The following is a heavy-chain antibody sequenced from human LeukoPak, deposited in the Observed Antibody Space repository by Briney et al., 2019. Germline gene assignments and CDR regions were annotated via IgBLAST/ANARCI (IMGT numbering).Heavy chain of an antibody. CDR1: GFTFTDYA. V-gene: IGHV3-23*01. Sequence: GGSLRLSCAASGFTFTDYAMTWVSQAPGKWLEWVSSISASGLMTYYADSVKGRFTVSGDNSKNTLYLQMSSLTAADTAVYYCAKDRSIGTYYTFDHWGQGTLVTVSS. CDR3: AKDRSIGTYYTFDH. CDR2: ISASGLMT. J-gene: IGHJ4*02. D-gene: IGHD1-26*01.